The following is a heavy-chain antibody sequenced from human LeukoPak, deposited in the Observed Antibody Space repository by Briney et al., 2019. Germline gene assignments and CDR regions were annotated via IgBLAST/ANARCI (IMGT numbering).Heavy chain of an antibody. J-gene: IGHJ6*02. CDR3: AREDIVVVPAAIRVRLLQDHYYYYGMDV. CDR1: GFTLSSYW. D-gene: IGHD2-2*02. Sequence: PGGSLRLSCAASGFTLSSYWMSWVRHAPGGGLEWVATIKQEVREKYYVYSVKGRFTISRDNAKNSLYLQMNSLRAEDTAVYYCAREDIVVVPAAIRVRLLQDHYYYYGMDVWGQGTTVTVSS. V-gene: IGHV3-7*01. CDR2: IKQEVREK.